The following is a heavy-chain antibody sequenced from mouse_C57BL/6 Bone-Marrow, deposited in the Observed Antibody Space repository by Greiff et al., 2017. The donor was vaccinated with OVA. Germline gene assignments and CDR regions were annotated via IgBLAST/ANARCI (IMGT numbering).Heavy chain of an antibody. J-gene: IGHJ3*01. Sequence: EVMLVESGGGLVQPGGSMKLSCVASGFTFSNYWMNWVRQSPEKGLEWVAQIRLKSDNYATHYAVSVKGRFTISRDDTKRSVYLQMNNLSAEDTGIYYCTGTGPFAYWGQGTLVTVSA. CDR3: TGTGPFAY. CDR2: IRLKSDNYAT. D-gene: IGHD4-1*01. CDR1: GFTFSNYW. V-gene: IGHV6-3*01.